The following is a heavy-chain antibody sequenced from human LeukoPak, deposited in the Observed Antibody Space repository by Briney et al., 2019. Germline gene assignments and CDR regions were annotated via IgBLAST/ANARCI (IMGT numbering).Heavy chain of an antibody. CDR3: ASLRDSSGYYYAL. J-gene: IGHJ4*02. Sequence: PSETLSLTCTVSGGSISSYYWGWIRQPPGKGLEWIGSIYFSGSTYYNPSLKSRVTISVDKSKNQFSLKLSSVTAADTAVYYCASLRDSSGYYYALWGQGTLVTVSS. CDR2: IYFSGST. CDR1: GGSISSYY. D-gene: IGHD3-22*01. V-gene: IGHV4-39*07.